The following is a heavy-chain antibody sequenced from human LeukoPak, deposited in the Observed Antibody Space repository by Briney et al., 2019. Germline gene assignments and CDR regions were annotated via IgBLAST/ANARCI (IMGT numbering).Heavy chain of an antibody. V-gene: IGHV3-23*01. Sequence: GGTLRLSCAASGFTFSNYGMNWVRQAPGKGLEWISGIIGSGGITYYADSVKGRFTISRDNSKNTLYLQMNSLRAEDTAVYYCATVWFGELLRVYWGQGTLVTVSS. CDR3: ATVWFGELLRVY. CDR2: IIGSGGIT. D-gene: IGHD3-10*01. J-gene: IGHJ4*02. CDR1: GFTFSNYG.